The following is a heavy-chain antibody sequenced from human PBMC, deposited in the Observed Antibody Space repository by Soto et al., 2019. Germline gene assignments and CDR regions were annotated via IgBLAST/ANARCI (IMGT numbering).Heavy chain of an antibody. CDR3: ATHPAISATSFYGMDV. Sequence: SETLSLTCSVSGASFSSSSYYWGWIRQPPEKGLEWIATMYYSGTTYYNPSLKSRVTVSIDTSKDQFSLKLTSVTAADTAMYYCATHPAISATSFYGMDVWGHGTTVTVS. CDR2: MYYSGTT. CDR1: GASFSSSSYY. J-gene: IGHJ6*02. V-gene: IGHV4-39*01. D-gene: IGHD3-3*01.